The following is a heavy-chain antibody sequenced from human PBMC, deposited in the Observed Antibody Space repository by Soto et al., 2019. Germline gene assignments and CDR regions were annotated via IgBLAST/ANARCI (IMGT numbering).Heavy chain of an antibody. D-gene: IGHD4-17*01. CDR3: ARVPGYGDYMWVFDY. V-gene: IGHV4-31*03. Sequence: SETLSLTCTVSGGSISSGGYYWIWIRHHPGKGLEWIGYIYYSGSTYYNPSLKSRVTISVDTSKNQFSLKLSSVTAADTAVYYCARVPGYGDYMWVFDYWGQGTLVTVSS. J-gene: IGHJ4*02. CDR2: IYYSGST. CDR1: GGSISSGGYY.